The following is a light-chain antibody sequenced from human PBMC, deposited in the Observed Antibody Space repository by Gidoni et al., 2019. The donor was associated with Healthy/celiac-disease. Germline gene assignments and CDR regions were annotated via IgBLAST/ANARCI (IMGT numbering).Light chain of an antibody. J-gene: IGKJ3*01. V-gene: IGKV3-20*01. CDR1: QSVSSSY. CDR3: QQYGSSPLVT. Sequence: IVLTQSPGTLSLSPGERATLSCRASQSVSSSYLAWYQQKPGQAPRLLIYGASSRATGSPDRFSGSGSGTDFTLTISRLEPEDFAVYYCQQYGSSPLVTFGPGTKVDIK. CDR2: GAS.